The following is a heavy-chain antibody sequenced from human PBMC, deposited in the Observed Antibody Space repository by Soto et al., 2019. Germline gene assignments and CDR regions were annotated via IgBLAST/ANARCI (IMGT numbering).Heavy chain of an antibody. Sequence: ASVKVSCKASGYTFTSYTMHWVRQAPGQRLEWMGWINAGNGNTKYSQKFQGRVTITRDTSASTAYMELSSLRSEDTAVYYCAREDQGCSSTRCWTGFDIWGQGTMVNGS. V-gene: IGHV1-3*01. D-gene: IGHD2-2*01. CDR3: AREDQGCSSTRCWTGFDI. J-gene: IGHJ3*02. CDR2: INAGNGNT. CDR1: GYTFTSYT.